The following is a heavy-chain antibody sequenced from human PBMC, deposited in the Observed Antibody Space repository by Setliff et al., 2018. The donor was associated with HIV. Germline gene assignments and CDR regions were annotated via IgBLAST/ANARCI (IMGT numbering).Heavy chain of an antibody. Sequence: PSETLSLTCTVSGGSISSYYWSWIRQPAGKGLEWIGRIYTSGSTNYNPSLKSRVTMSVDTSKDQFSLKLSSVTAADTAVYYCARDDWLLDWSFDLWGRGTLVTVSS. CDR1: GGSISSYY. CDR3: ARDDWLLDWSFDL. J-gene: IGHJ2*01. CDR2: IYTSGST. D-gene: IGHD3-9*01. V-gene: IGHV4-4*07.